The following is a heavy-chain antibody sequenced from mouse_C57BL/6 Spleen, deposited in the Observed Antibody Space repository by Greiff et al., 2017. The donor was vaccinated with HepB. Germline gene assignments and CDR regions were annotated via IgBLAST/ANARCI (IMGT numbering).Heavy chain of an antibody. CDR2: ISGGGGNT. CDR1: GFTFSSYT. J-gene: IGHJ4*01. V-gene: IGHV5-9*01. Sequence: DVMLVESGGGLVKPGGSLKLSCAASGFTFSSYTMSWVRQTPEKRLEWVATISGGGGNTYYPDSVKGRFTISRDNAKNTLYLQMSSLRSEDTALYYCARITTVVSGDAMDYWGQGTSVTVSS. CDR3: ARITTVVSGDAMDY. D-gene: IGHD1-1*01.